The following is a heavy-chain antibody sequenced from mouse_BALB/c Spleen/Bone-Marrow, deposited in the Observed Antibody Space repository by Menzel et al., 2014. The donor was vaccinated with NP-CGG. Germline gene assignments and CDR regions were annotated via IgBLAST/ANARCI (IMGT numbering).Heavy chain of an antibody. CDR1: GFSFSSYA. CDR3: ARARGVTTATPYYFDY. D-gene: IGHD1-2*01. CDR2: ISGGGNS. J-gene: IGHJ2*01. V-gene: IGHV5-6-5*01. Sequence: EVKLMESGGGLVKPGGSLKLSCAASGFSFSSYAVSWVRQTPEKRLEWVASISGGGNSYHSDNMKGRFTISRDNARNILYLQVSSLRSEDTAMYYCARARGVTTATPYYFDYWGQGTALTVSS.